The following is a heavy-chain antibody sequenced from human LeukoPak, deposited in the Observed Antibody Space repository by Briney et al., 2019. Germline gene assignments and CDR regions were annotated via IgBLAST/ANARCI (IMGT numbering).Heavy chain of an antibody. D-gene: IGHD3-3*01. CDR3: VRQHSFTGLRFLAQV. J-gene: IGHJ3*01. V-gene: IGHV4-39*07. CDR1: GGSISGSSYY. CDR2: IYYNGNT. Sequence: SETLSLTCTVSGGSISGSSYYWGWIRQPPGKGLEWIGSIYYNGNTYYNPSLKSRVTTSVDTSKNQFSLKLNSVTAADTAVYFCVRQHSFTGLRFLAQVWGQGTMVTVSS.